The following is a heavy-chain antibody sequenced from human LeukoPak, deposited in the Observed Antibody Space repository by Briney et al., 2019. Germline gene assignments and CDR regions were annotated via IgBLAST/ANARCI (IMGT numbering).Heavy chain of an antibody. V-gene: IGHV1-2*02. Sequence: ASVKVSCKASGFTFTGYYMHWVRLAPGQGLEWMGWINPNSGGTNYAQKFQGRVTMTRDTSISTAYMELSRLRSDDTAVYYCARGGQLLQKLYFDYWGQGTLVTVSS. CDR1: GFTFTGYY. CDR2: INPNSGGT. J-gene: IGHJ4*02. D-gene: IGHD2-15*01. CDR3: ARGGQLLQKLYFDY.